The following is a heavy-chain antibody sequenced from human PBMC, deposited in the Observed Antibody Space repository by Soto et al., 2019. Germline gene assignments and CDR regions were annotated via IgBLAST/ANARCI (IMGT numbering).Heavy chain of an antibody. Sequence: QVQLVQSGAEVKKPGSSVKVSCKASGGTFSSYAISWVRQAPGQGLEWMGGIIHIFGTADYAQKFQVRVTITAEESTITAYMGLSSLRSEDTAVYYCARGDYYDISGYHGAEYFQHWGQGTLVTVSS. J-gene: IGHJ1*01. V-gene: IGHV1-69*12. D-gene: IGHD3-22*01. CDR2: IIHIFGTA. CDR3: ARGDYYDISGYHGAEYFQH. CDR1: GGTFSSYA.